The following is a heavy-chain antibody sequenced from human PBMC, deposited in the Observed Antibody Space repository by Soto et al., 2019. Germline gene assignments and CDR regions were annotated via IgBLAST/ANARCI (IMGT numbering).Heavy chain of an antibody. J-gene: IGHJ4*02. CDR2: IHSGGST. CDR1: GFTVSSNA. D-gene: IGHD6-13*01. Sequence: EVQLVESGGGLVQPGGSLRLSCAASGFTVSSNAMSWVRQAPGKGLEWVSVIHSGGSTYYADSVKGRFTISRDNSKNTLFFQMNGLRAEDTALYYCARGVAPGTSAPAYWGQGTLVIVSS. V-gene: IGHV3-66*01. CDR3: ARGVAPGTSAPAY.